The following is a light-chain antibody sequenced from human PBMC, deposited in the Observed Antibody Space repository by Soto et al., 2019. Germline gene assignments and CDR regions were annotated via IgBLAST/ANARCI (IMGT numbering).Light chain of an antibody. Sequence: DIQMTQSPSSLSASVGARVTITCRASQGISNYVAWYQQKQGKVTKLLIYAASTLQSGVPYRFSGSGSGTDVTLTITSLQPEDVATYYCQKYNSVPLTFGGGTKVDIK. CDR2: AAS. J-gene: IGKJ4*01. CDR1: QGISNY. CDR3: QKYNSVPLT. V-gene: IGKV1-27*01.